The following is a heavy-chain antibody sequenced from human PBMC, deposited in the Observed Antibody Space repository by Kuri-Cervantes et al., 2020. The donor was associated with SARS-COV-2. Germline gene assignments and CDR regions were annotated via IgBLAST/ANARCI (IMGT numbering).Heavy chain of an antibody. J-gene: IGHJ4*02. V-gene: IGHV1-69*04. Sequence: SVKVSCKASGGTFSSYAISWVRQAPGQGLEWMGRIVPILGTANYAQKFQGRVTITADKSTSTAYMELSSLRSEDTAVYYCARDLVVPAASGTDYWGQGTLGHRLL. CDR1: GGTFSSYA. CDR3: ARDLVVPAASGTDY. D-gene: IGHD2-2*01. CDR2: IVPILGTA.